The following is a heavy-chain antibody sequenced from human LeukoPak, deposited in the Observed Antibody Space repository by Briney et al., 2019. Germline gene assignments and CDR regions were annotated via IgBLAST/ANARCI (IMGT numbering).Heavy chain of an antibody. Sequence: GGSLRLSCAASGFTFSTYSMNWVRQAPGKGLEWVSYVSSGSSTIYYADSVKGRFTISRDNAKNSLYLQMNSLRVEDTAVYYCANSAGGSGYYRPLDYWGQGTLVTVSS. V-gene: IGHV3-48*01. CDR1: GFTFSTYS. CDR3: ANSAGGSGYYRPLDY. D-gene: IGHD3-22*01. J-gene: IGHJ4*02. CDR2: VSSGSSTI.